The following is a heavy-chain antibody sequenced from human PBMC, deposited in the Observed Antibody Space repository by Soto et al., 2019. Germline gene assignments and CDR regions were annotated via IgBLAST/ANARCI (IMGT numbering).Heavy chain of an antibody. CDR1: VCTFNNYA. Sequence: PVGSLRLSCASSVCTFNNYAMTWVRHSPGKWLEWVSAISGSIDSTYYADSVKGRFTISRDNSKNTLYLQMNSLRAEDTAVYYCAKSLSQNIKYYFLDYYFGFLGRGTLVSVS. J-gene: IGHJ4*02. CDR3: AKSLSQNIKYYFLDYYFGF. CDR2: ISGSIDST. V-gene: IGHV3-23*01. D-gene: IGHD3-10*01.